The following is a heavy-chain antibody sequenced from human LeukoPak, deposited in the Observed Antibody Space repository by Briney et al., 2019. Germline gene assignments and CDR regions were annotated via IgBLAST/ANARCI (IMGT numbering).Heavy chain of an antibody. CDR2: INPNSGGT. CDR1: GYTFTGYY. D-gene: IGHD4-11*01. J-gene: IGHJ4*02. CDR3: ARSKTYSNPLGY. Sequence: GASVNVSCKASGYTFTGYYMHWVRQAPGQGLEWMGWINPNSGGTNYAQKFQGRVTMTRDTSISTAYMELSRLRSDDTAVYYCARSKTYSNPLGYWGQGTLVTVSS. V-gene: IGHV1-2*02.